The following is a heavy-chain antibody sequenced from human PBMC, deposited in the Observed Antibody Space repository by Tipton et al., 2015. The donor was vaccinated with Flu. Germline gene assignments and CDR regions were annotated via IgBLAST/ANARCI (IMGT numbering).Heavy chain of an antibody. J-gene: IGHJ4*02. CDR2: INPNSGGT. CDR3: AIPRYCSGGSCYTQIDY. D-gene: IGHD2-15*01. CDR1: GYTFTGYY. V-gene: IGHV1-2*06. Sequence: QVQLVQSGAEVKKPGASVKVSCKASGYTFTGYYMHWVRQAPGQGLEWMGRINPNSGGTNYAQKFQGRVTMTRDTSISTAYMELSRLRSDDTAVYYCAIPRYCSGGSCYTQIDYWGQGTLVTVSS.